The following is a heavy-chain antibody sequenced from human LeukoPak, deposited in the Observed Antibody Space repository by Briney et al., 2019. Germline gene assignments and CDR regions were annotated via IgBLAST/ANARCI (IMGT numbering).Heavy chain of an antibody. D-gene: IGHD6-13*01. CDR1: GFTFSSYS. J-gene: IGHJ4*02. Sequence: GGSLRFSCAASGFTFSSYSMNWVRQAPGKGLEWVSSISSSSSYIYYADSVKGRFTISRDNARNSLYPQMNSLRAEDTAVYYCARDLSSSFDYWGQGTLVTVSS. V-gene: IGHV3-21*01. CDR2: ISSSSSYI. CDR3: ARDLSSSFDY.